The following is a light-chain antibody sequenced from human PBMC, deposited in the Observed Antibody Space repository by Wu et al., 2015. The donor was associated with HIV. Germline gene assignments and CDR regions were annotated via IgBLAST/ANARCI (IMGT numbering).Light chain of an antibody. CDR1: QSVSSNY. Sequence: EIVLTQSPATLSLSPGERATLSCRASQSVSSNYVAWYQQKPGQAPRLLIYDASNRATGIPARFSGSGSGTDFTLTISSLEPEDFAVYYCQQRSNWPITFGQGTRLEIK. J-gene: IGKJ5*01. CDR2: DAS. CDR3: QQRSNWPIT. V-gene: IGKV3D-20*02.